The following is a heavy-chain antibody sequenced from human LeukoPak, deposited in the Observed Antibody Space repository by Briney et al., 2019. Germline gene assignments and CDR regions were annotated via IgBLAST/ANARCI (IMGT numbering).Heavy chain of an antibody. D-gene: IGHD3-22*01. CDR3: ARAYYYDSSGYLNAFDI. J-gene: IGHJ3*02. Sequence: GASVKVSCKASGGTFSSYAISWVRRAPGQGLEWMGGIIPIFGTANYAQKFQGRVTITTDESTSTAYMELSSLRSEDTAVYYCARAYYYDSSGYLNAFDIWGQGTIVTVSS. CDR1: GGTFSSYA. V-gene: IGHV1-69*05. CDR2: IIPIFGTA.